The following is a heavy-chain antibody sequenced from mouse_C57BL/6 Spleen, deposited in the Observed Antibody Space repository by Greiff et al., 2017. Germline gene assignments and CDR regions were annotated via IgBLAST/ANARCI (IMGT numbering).Heavy chain of an antibody. J-gene: IGHJ4*01. CDR1: GFTFSSYG. D-gene: IGHD3-3*01. Sequence: EVKLMESGGDLVKPGGSLKLSCAASGFTFSSYGMSLVRQTPDKRLEWVATISSGGSYTYYPDSVKGRFTISRDNAKNTLYLQMSSLKSEDTAMYYCARRDTMDYWGQGTSVTVSS. V-gene: IGHV5-6*02. CDR2: ISSGGSYT. CDR3: ARRDTMDY.